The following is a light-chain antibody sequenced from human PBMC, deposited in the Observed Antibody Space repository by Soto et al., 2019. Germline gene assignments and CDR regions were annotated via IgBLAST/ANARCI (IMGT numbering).Light chain of an antibody. V-gene: IGLV2-14*01. Sequence: QSALTQPASVSGSPGQSITISCTGTSSDVGGYNYVSWYQQYPGKAPKFMIYEVSNRPSGVSNRFSGSKSGNTASLTISGLQAEGEADYYCSSYTSNSTWVFGGGTKLTVL. J-gene: IGLJ3*02. CDR3: SSYTSNSTWV. CDR1: SSDVGGYNY. CDR2: EVS.